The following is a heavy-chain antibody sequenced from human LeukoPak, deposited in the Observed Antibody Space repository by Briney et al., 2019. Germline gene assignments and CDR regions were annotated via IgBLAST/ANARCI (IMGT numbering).Heavy chain of an antibody. CDR1: GFSFSSYW. J-gene: IGHJ4*02. CDR2: IRQDESER. D-gene: IGHD7-27*01. Sequence: GGSLRLSCEGSGFSFSSYWMTWVRQLPGKGPEWVANIRQDESERYFADSVKGRFTISRDNAKNSLYLQMNSLRAEDTAVYYCARDLNWETYWGQGTLVSVSS. CDR3: ARDLNWETY. V-gene: IGHV3-7*01.